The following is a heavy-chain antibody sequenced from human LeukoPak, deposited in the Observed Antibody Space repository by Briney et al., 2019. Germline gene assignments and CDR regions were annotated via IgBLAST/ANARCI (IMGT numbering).Heavy chain of an antibody. Sequence: AASVKVSCKTSGYTFTSYGISWVRQAPGQGLEWMGGIIPIFGTANYAQKFQGRVTITADESTSTAYMELSSLRSEDTAVYYCARSPPNRGVNYYYYYMDVWGKGTTVTISS. D-gene: IGHD3-10*01. V-gene: IGHV1-69*13. CDR1: GYTFTSYG. CDR2: IIPIFGTA. CDR3: ARSPPNRGVNYYYYYMDV. J-gene: IGHJ6*03.